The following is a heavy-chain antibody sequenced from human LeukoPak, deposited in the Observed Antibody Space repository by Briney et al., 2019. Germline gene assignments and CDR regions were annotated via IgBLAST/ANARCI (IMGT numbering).Heavy chain of an antibody. Sequence: SETLSLTCAVSGGSISRGGYSGSWIRQPPGKGLEWIGYIYHSGSTYYSPPLKSRVTISVDRSKNQFSLKLSSVTAADTAVYYCARLVAATGSFDYWGQGTLVTVSS. D-gene: IGHD6-13*01. CDR2: IYHSGST. V-gene: IGHV4-30-2*01. CDR1: GGSISRGGYS. CDR3: ARLVAATGSFDY. J-gene: IGHJ4*02.